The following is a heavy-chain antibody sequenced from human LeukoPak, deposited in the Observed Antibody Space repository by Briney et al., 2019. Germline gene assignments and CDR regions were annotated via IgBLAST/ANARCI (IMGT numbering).Heavy chain of an antibody. Sequence: GGSLILSCAASGFTFSDYYVSWVRQAPGKGLEWVSYISSSGSTIYYADSVKGRFTISRDNAKNSLYLQMNSLRAQDTAVYYCARDRDDYVWGSYRWTQYYFDYWGQGTLVTVSS. D-gene: IGHD3-16*02. CDR2: ISSSGSTI. V-gene: IGHV3-11*01. CDR3: ARDRDDYVWGSYRWTQYYFDY. CDR1: GFTFSDYY. J-gene: IGHJ4*02.